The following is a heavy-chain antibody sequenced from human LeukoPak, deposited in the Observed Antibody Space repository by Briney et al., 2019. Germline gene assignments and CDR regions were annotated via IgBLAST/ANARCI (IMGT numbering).Heavy chain of an antibody. V-gene: IGHV1-2*02. J-gene: IGHJ3*02. Sequence: ASVKVSCKASGYTFTGYYMHWVRQAPGQGLEWMGWINPNSGGTNYAQKFQGRVTMTRDTSISTAYMELSRLRSDDTAVYYCAREYYYDSSGYRPHDAFDIWGQGTMVTVSS. CDR1: GYTFTGYY. D-gene: IGHD3-22*01. CDR2: INPNSGGT. CDR3: AREYYYDSSGYRPHDAFDI.